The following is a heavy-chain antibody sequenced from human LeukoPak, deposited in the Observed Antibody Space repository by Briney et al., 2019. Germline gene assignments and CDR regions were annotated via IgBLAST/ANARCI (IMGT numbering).Heavy chain of an antibody. CDR2: IYSGGST. V-gene: IGHV3-53*01. J-gene: IGHJ3*02. CDR1: GFTVSSNY. Sequence: GGSLRLSCAASGFTVSSNYMSWVRQAPGKGLEWVSVIYSGGSTYYADSVKGRFTISRDNSKNTLYLQMNSLRAEDTAVYYCARVTETRTAAFDIWGQGTMVTVSS. D-gene: IGHD1-14*01. CDR3: ARVTETRTAAFDI.